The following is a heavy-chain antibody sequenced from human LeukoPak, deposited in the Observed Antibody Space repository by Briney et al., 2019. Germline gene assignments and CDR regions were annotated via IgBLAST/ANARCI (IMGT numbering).Heavy chain of an antibody. V-gene: IGHV1-69*04. CDR3: APSGGFYDKTGLGTDN. CDR1: GGTFSSYA. D-gene: IGHD3-10*01. CDR2: IIPILGTA. Sequence: ASVKVSCKDSGGTFSSYAINWVRQAPGQGLEWMGRIIPILGTADYAQKFQDRVTLTADKSTGTSYMELTSLRSEDTAVYFCAPSGGFYDKTGLGTDNWGQGTLVTVSS. J-gene: IGHJ4*02.